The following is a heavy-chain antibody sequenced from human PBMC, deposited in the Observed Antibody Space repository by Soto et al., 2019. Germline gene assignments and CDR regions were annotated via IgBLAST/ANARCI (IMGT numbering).Heavy chain of an antibody. CDR2: IYKSGST. J-gene: IGHJ4*02. Sequence: QVYLQESGPGLVKPSETLSLTCTVSGASLSSHFWTWVRQPPGKGLESIGYIYKSGSTDYNPSPKSRVTISVDTSKNQFSLTLTSVSAEDTAVYYCAGDQNSNIWYKYWGQGALVTVSS. CDR3: AGDQNSNIWYKY. D-gene: IGHD6-13*01. V-gene: IGHV4-59*11. CDR1: GASLSSHF.